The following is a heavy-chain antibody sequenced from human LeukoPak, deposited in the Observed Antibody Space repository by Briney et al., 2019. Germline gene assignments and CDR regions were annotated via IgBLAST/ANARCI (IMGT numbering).Heavy chain of an antibody. CDR1: GYTFTGYY. J-gene: IGHJ6*02. CDR2: INPNSGGT. V-gene: IGHV1-2*02. CDR3: ARRKRITMVRGVNPASDYYYYGMDV. Sequence: ASVTVSCKASGYTFTGYYMHWVRQAPGQGLEWMGWINPNSGGTNYAQKFQGRVTMTRDTSISTAYMELSRLRSDDTAVYYCARRKRITMVRGVNPASDYYYYGMDVWGQGTTVTVSS. D-gene: IGHD3-10*01.